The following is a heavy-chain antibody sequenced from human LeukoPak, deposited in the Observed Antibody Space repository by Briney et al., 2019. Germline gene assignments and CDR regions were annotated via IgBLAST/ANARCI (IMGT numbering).Heavy chain of an antibody. CDR2: ISYDGSNK. V-gene: IGHV3-30*04. Sequence: PGGSLRLSCAASGFTFSSYAMHWVRQAPGKGLEWVAVISYDGSNKYYADSVKGRFTISRDNSKNTLYLQMNSLRAEDTAVYYCARAPSKENYFDYWGQGTLVTVSS. J-gene: IGHJ4*02. CDR1: GFTFSSYA. CDR3: ARAPSKENYFDY.